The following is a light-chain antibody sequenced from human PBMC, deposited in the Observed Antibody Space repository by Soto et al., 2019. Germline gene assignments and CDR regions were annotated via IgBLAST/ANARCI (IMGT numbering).Light chain of an antibody. J-gene: IGKJ3*01. V-gene: IGKV1-27*01. CDR3: QKYNIGRET. CDR1: QVMSNS. Sequence: DVQMTQSPSSLSASVGDRVTIACRASQVMSNSLAWYQQKSGRVPKVLIYAVSTLQSGVPSRFSGSGSGTDFTLTISSLQPEDVATYYCQKYNIGRETFGPGTKVDIK. CDR2: AVS.